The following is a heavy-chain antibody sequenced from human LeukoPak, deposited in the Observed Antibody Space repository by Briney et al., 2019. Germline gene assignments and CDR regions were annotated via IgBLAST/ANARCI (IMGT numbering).Heavy chain of an antibody. CDR1: GFTFSSYA. CDR3: ARDRIVGATCFDH. V-gene: IGHV3-30*01. D-gene: IGHD1-26*01. Sequence: GGSLRLSCAASGFTFSSYAMHWVRQAPGKGLEWVAVISYDGSNKYYADSVKGRFTISRDNSKNTLYLQMNSLRAEDTAVYYCARDRIVGATCFDHWGQGTLVTVSS. CDR2: ISYDGSNK. J-gene: IGHJ4*02.